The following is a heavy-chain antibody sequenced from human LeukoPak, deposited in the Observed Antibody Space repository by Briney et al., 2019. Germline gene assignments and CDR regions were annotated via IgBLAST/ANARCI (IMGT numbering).Heavy chain of an antibody. CDR3: ARGPYSYDSSGAFDI. CDR1: GDSISSGDYY. CDR2: ISSSGST. V-gene: IGHV4-61*02. Sequence: PSKTLSFTCTVSGDSISSGDYYWSWIRHPAGKGLEWIGGISSSGSTNYNPSLKSRVTISVDTSKNQFSLKLSSVTAADTAVYFCARGPYSYDSSGAFDIWGQGTVVTVSS. J-gene: IGHJ3*02. D-gene: IGHD3-22*01.